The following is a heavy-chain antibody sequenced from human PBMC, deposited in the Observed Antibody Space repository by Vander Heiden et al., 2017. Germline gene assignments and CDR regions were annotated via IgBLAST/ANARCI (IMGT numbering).Heavy chain of an antibody. CDR1: GGSFSGYY. J-gene: IGHJ5*02. Sequence: QVQLQQWGAGLLKPSDTLSLTCAVYGGSFSGYYWSWIRQPPGKGLEWIGEINHSGSTNYNPSLKSRVTISVDTSKNQFSLKLSSVTAADTAVYYCARGRKVVVGATTRRWFDPWGQGTLVTVSS. CDR2: INHSGST. CDR3: ARGRKVVVGATTRRWFDP. V-gene: IGHV4-34*01. D-gene: IGHD1-26*01.